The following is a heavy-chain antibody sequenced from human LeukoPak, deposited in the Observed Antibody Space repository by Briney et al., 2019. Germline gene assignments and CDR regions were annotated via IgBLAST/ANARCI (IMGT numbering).Heavy chain of an antibody. V-gene: IGHV4-34*01. D-gene: IGHD3-3*01. CDR3: ARLVPEKFFEWDPEGYFDY. CDR2: INRDDRT. Sequence: SETLSLTCAVSGEPFSGYYWTWIRQSPGKGLEWIGQINRDDRTKYKPSLKSRVTLSIDTSKNHFSLNLTLVTAADTAVYYCARLVPEKFFEWDPEGYFDYWGQGTLVTVSS. CDR1: GEPFSGYY. J-gene: IGHJ4*02.